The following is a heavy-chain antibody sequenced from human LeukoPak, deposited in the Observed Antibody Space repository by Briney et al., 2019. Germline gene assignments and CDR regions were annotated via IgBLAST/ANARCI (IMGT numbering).Heavy chain of an antibody. CDR3: ARVEYGDYGWFDP. CDR2: ISDSGST. CDR1: GDSISTYY. Sequence: WETLSLTCTVSGDSISTYYWTWIRQPPRKGLEWIGYISDSGSTNYNPSLKSRVTISLDTSKTQFSLKLISLTAADTAAYYCARVEYGDYGWFDPWGQGTLVTVSS. J-gene: IGHJ5*02. V-gene: IGHV4-59*01. D-gene: IGHD4-17*01.